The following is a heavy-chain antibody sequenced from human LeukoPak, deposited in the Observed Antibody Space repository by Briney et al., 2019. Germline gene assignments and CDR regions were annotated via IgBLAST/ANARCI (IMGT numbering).Heavy chain of an antibody. CDR3: AKSFGPVIAAAGTGAD. CDR2: ISGSSSNP. CDR1: GFTFTNYA. D-gene: IGHD6-13*01. J-gene: IGHJ4*02. Sequence: GGSLRLSCAASGFTFTNYAISWVRQAPGKGLEWVSVISGSSSNPYYAHSVKGRFTISRDKSKNTLYLQMNSLRAEDTAVYYCAKSFGPVIAAAGTGADWGQGTLVTVSS. V-gene: IGHV3-23*01.